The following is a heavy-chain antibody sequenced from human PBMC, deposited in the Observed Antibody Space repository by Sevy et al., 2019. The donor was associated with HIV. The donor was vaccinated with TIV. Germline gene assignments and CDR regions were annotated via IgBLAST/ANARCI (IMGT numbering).Heavy chain of an antibody. CDR3: AKDSYFDNTLFDY. J-gene: IGHJ4*02. V-gene: IGHV3-23*01. CDR1: GFTLNNYA. Sequence: GGSVRLSCAASGFTLNNYAMNWVRQAPGKGLEWVSGISGSGGSTYYADSVKGRFTISRDNSKNTLYLQMNSLRAEDTAVYYCAKDSYFDNTLFDYWGQGTLVTVSS. D-gene: IGHD3-22*01. CDR2: ISGSGGST.